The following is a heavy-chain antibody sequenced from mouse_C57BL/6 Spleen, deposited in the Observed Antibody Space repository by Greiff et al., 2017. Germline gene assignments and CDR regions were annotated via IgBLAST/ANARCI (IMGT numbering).Heavy chain of an antibody. Sequence: QVQLQQSGAELVRPGTSVKVSCKASGYAFTNYLIEWVKQRPGQGLEWIGVINPGSGGTNYNEKFKGKATLTADKSSSTAYMQLSSLTSEDSAVYFCARENYGIYFDYWGQGTTLTVSS. CDR3: ARENYGIYFDY. CDR2: INPGSGGT. J-gene: IGHJ2*01. CDR1: GYAFTNYL. D-gene: IGHD2-1*01. V-gene: IGHV1-54*01.